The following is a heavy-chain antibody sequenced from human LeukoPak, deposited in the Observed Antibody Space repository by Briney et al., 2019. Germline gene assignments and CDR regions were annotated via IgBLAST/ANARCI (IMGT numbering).Heavy chain of an antibody. CDR3: AKDSGSGSYSHDAFDI. CDR1: GFTFDDYA. J-gene: IGHJ3*02. CDR2: ISWNSGSI. D-gene: IGHD3-10*01. Sequence: SLRLSCAASGFTFDDYAMPWVRQAPGKGLEWVSGISWNSGSIGYADSVKGRFTISRDNAKNSLYLQMNSLRAEDTALYYCAKDSGSGSYSHDAFDIWGQGTMVTVSS. V-gene: IGHV3-9*01.